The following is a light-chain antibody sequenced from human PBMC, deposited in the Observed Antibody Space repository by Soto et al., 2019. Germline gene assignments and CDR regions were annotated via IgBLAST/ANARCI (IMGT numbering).Light chain of an antibody. V-gene: IGLV1-44*01. Sequence: QSVLTQAPSASETPGQRVTIPCSGRSSNIGRNSISWYQQFPGTAPKLLIYNTIQRPAGVPVRFSGSKSGTSASLAIRGLQSDDEADYYCAAWDDSLNGYVFGTGTKLTVL. CDR1: SSNIGRNS. J-gene: IGLJ1*01. CDR3: AAWDDSLNGYV. CDR2: NTI.